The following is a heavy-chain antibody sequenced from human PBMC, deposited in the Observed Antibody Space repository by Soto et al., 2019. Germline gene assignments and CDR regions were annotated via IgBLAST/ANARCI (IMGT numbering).Heavy chain of an antibody. CDR3: ARVGPWVPYYYDSSPYTFENWFDP. Sequence: SELLSLTCAVAGESIIDGGCWGWLRQPPGKGLEWIGRIYHGGSTYYNPSLNSRVTLSIDMTNNHVSLILNSVTAADTAVYYCARVGPWVPYYYDSSPYTFENWFDPWGQGTLVTVSS. D-gene: IGHD3-22*01. CDR1: GESIIDGGC. V-gene: IGHV4-38-2*01. J-gene: IGHJ5*02. CDR2: IYHGGST.